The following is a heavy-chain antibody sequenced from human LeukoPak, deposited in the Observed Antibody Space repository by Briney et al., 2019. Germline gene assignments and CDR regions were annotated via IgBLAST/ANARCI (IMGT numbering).Heavy chain of an antibody. V-gene: IGHV1-2*02. D-gene: IGHD2-2*01. J-gene: IGHJ4*02. Sequence: WGSVKVSCKASGYTFTGYYMHWVRQAPGQGLEWMGWINPNSGGTNYAQKLQGRVTMTTDTSTSTAYMELRSLRSDDTAVYYCARGCSSTSCYGLDYWGQGTLVTVSS. CDR1: GYTFTGYY. CDR2: INPNSGGT. CDR3: ARGCSSTSCYGLDY.